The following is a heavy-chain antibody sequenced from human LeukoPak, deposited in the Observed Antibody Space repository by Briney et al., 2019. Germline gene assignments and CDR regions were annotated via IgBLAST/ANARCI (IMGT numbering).Heavy chain of an antibody. D-gene: IGHD1-26*01. J-gene: IGHJ5*02. V-gene: IGHV4-34*01. CDR3: ASYSPKEGGATHNWFDP. CDR2: INHSGST. CDR1: GGSFSGYF. Sequence: SETLSLTCAVYGGSFSGYFWSWIRQPPGKGLEWIGEINHSGSTNYNPSLKSRVTISVDTSKNQFSLKLSSVTAADTAVYYCASYSPKEGGATHNWFDPWGQGTLVTVSS.